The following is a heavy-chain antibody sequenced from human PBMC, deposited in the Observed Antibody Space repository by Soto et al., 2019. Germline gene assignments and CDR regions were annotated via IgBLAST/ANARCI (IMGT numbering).Heavy chain of an antibody. V-gene: IGHV3-30-3*01. J-gene: IGHJ2*01. D-gene: IGHD2-21*01. Sequence: QVQLVESGGGVVQPGRSLRLSCAVSGFTFSNYAMHWVRQAPGKGLEWVAIVSHDGNNQYYADSAQGRFTISRDNSENTLYLQMNSLRTEDTAVFYFAIDGATQMWRPWYFDHWGRGTLVTVSS. CDR1: GFTFSNYA. CDR2: VSHDGNNQ. CDR3: AIDGATQMWRPWYFDH.